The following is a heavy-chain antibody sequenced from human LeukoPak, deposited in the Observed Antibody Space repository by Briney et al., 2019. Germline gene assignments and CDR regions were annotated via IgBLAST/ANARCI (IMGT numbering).Heavy chain of an antibody. J-gene: IGHJ4*02. CDR3: ARESLGEGIDY. CDR2: IYTSGSTP. Sequence: SETLSLTCTVSGGSINSYYWSWIRQSAGKGLEWIGRIYTSGSTPDYSPSLKSRVTMSIDTSKNQFSLQLSSVTAADTAVYYCARESLGEGIDYWGQGTLVTVSS. CDR1: GGSINSYY. V-gene: IGHV4-4*07. D-gene: IGHD7-27*01.